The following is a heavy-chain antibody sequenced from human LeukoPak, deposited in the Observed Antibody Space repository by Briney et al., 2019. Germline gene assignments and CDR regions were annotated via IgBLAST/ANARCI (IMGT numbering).Heavy chain of an antibody. CDR1: GDSLNSGNYY. Sequence: SETLSLTCTVSGDSLNSGNYYWTWVRQHPGTGLEWLGYIFTSGNTYYNPSLKGRLLTSVDTSKSQFSLRLTSVTAADTAVYYCARATLRGDPFDFWGQGIQVTVSS. CDR2: IFTSGNT. V-gene: IGHV4-31*03. J-gene: IGHJ4*02. CDR3: ARATLRGDPFDF. D-gene: IGHD2-21*02.